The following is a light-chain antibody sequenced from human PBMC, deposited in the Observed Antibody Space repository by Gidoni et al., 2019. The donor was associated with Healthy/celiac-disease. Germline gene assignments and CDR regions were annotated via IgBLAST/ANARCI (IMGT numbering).Light chain of an antibody. CDR2: DAS. CDR3: QQRSNWPPIT. V-gene: IGKV3-11*01. J-gene: IGKJ5*01. Sequence: EIVLTQSPATLSLSPGERATLSCRASQSVSSYLAWYQQKPGQAPRHLIYDASNRATGILARFSGSGSGTDFTLTISSLEPEDFAVYYCQQRSNWPPITFGQGTRLEIK. CDR1: QSVSSY.